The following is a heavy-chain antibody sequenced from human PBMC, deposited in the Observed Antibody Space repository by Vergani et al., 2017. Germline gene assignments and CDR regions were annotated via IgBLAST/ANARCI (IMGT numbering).Heavy chain of an antibody. J-gene: IGHJ4*02. CDR1: GGSITSSSYY. V-gene: IGHV4-39*01. CDR2: IYHSGGA. CDR3: ARTDSFILRYFHWSL. Sequence: QVQLQESGPGLVKPSQTLSLTCSVSGGSITSSSYYWGWIRQPPGKGLEWIGNIYHSGGAYYNPSLKGRVTISVDTSKNQFSLEVTSVTAADTAIYFCARTDSFILRYFHWSLWVQGTLVTVSS. D-gene: IGHD3-9*01.